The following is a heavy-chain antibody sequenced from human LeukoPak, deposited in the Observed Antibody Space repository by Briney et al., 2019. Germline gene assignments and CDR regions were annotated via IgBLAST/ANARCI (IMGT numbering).Heavy chain of an antibody. CDR2: ISGSGGSA. Sequence: GGSLRLSCAASGFTFSSYAMSWVRQAPGKGLEWVSAISGSGGSAYYADSVKGRFTISRDNSKNTLYLQMNSLRAEDTAVYYCASAAVAGIVTLYYFDYWGQGTLVTVSS. V-gene: IGHV3-23*01. J-gene: IGHJ4*02. CDR3: ASAAVAGIVTLYYFDY. CDR1: GFTFSSYA. D-gene: IGHD6-19*01.